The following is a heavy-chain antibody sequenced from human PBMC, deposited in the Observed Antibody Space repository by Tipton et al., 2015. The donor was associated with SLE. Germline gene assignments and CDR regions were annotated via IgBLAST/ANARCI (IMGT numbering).Heavy chain of an antibody. V-gene: IGHV4-34*01. CDR1: GGSFSGYY. D-gene: IGHD2-2*02. J-gene: IGHJ3*02. CDR3: ARVIPLGYCSSTSCYIGAFDI. CDR2: INHSGSS. Sequence: TLSLTCAVYGGSFSGYYWSWIRQPPGKGLEWIGEINHSGSSNHNPSLKSRVTISVDTSKNQFSLKLNSVTAADTAVYYCARVIPLGYCSSTSCYIGAFDIWGQGTMVTVSS.